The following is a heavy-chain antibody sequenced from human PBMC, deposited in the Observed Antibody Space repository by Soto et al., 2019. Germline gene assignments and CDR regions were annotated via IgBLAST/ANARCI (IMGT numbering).Heavy chain of an antibody. CDR3: GRDTPPTDY. V-gene: IGHV1-18*01. CDR1: GYTFTSYH. CDR2: ISAYNTNT. J-gene: IGHJ4*02. Sequence: QVQLVQSGAEVKKPGASVKVSCKTSGYTFTSYHISWVRQAPGQGLEWMGWISAYNTNTNYAQKFQGRVTMTTDTLTSTAYMELRSLRSDDTSVYSCGRDTPPTDYWGQGTLVTVSS.